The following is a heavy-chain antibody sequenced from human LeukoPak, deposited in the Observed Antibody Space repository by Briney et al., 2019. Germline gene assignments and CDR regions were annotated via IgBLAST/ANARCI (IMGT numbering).Heavy chain of an antibody. CDR3: AREAQLGATNPYYFDY. CDR2: ISYDGDNK. D-gene: IGHD1-26*01. J-gene: IGHJ4*02. CDR1: GFIFSDYA. Sequence: PGGSLRLSCAASGFIFSDYAMHWVRQAPGKGLEWVAVISYDGDNKYYAASVKGRFTVSRDNSKNTLYLQMNSLRPDDTAVYYCAREAQLGATNPYYFDYWGQGTRVTVSS. V-gene: IGHV3-30-3*01.